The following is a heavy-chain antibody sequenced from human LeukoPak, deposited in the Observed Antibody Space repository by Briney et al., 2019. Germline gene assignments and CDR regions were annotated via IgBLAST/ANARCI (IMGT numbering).Heavy chain of an antibody. V-gene: IGHV3-23*01. CDR1: GFTFSNYA. CDR3: SKWGDYDVLTGYYDSDF. J-gene: IGHJ4*02. CDR2: IVGSGGST. Sequence: GASLRLSCAASGFTFSNYAMSWVRQAPGKGLEWVSAIVGSGGSTYYADSVKGRFSISRDNSKNTLFLQMNSLRVENTALYYCSKWGDYDVLTGYYDSDFWGQGTLVTVSS. D-gene: IGHD3-9*01.